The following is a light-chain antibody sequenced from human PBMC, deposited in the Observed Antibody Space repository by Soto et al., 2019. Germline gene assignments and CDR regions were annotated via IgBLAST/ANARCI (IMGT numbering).Light chain of an antibody. Sequence: DIPMTQSPSTLSASVGDRVTITCRASQSINDWLAWYQQKPGKAPKLLISKASGLASGVPSRFSGSGAWTEFTLIISSLQPDDFATYYCQQYNTYPWTFGQGTKVEVK. J-gene: IGKJ1*01. CDR1: QSINDW. CDR3: QQYNTYPWT. CDR2: KAS. V-gene: IGKV1-5*03.